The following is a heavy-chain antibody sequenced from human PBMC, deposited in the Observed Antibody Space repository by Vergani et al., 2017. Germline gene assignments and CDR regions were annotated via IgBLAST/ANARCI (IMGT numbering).Heavy chain of an antibody. V-gene: IGHV3-23*01. CDR1: GFTFSSYA. Sequence: EVHLLESGGGLVQPGGSLRLSCAASGFTFSSYAMSWVRQAPGKGPRWVSAISGGGGSTHYPDSVKGRFTISRDNSKNTLYLQMNSRRAEDTAVYYCAKLYCSSTSCYPHNWFDPWGQGTLVTVSS. D-gene: IGHD2-2*01. CDR2: ISGGGGST. CDR3: AKLYCSSTSCYPHNWFDP. J-gene: IGHJ5*02.